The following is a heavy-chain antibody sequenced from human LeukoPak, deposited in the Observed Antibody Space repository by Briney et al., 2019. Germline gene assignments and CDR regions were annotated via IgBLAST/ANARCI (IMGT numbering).Heavy chain of an antibody. D-gene: IGHD6-13*01. CDR3: ADEAAAKYFQH. CDR2: IIPIFGTA. V-gene: IGHV1-69*13. J-gene: IGHJ1*01. Sequence: GASVKVSCKASGGTFSSYAISWVRQAPGQGLEWMGGIIPIFGTANYAQKFQGRVTITADESTSTAYMELSSLRSEDTAVYYCADEAAAKYFQHWGQGTLVTVSS. CDR1: GGTFSSYA.